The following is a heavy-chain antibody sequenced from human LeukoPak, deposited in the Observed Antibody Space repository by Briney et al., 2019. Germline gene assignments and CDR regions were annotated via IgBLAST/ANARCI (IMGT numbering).Heavy chain of an antibody. J-gene: IGHJ4*02. CDR1: GYTFSDYY. Sequence: ASVKVPRKASGYTFSDYYIHWVRQAPGQGLEWMGWINLNSGGTNYAQKFQGRVTMTRDTSITTAYMELSRLTSDDTAVYYCARDVMRGSEIDYWGQGTLVAVSS. CDR3: ARDVMRGSEIDY. CDR2: INLNSGGT. V-gene: IGHV1-2*02. D-gene: IGHD1-26*01.